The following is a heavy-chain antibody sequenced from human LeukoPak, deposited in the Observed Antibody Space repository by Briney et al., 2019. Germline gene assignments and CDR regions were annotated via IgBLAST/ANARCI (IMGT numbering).Heavy chain of an antibody. Sequence: SETLSLTCTISGGSISSYYWSWIRQPPGKGLEWIGYIYYSGSTNYNPSLKSRVTISVDTSKNQFSLKLSSVTAADTAVYYCARDAIWFGELLLDYWGQGTLVTVSS. D-gene: IGHD3-10*01. CDR1: GGSISSYY. J-gene: IGHJ4*02. V-gene: IGHV4-59*12. CDR3: ARDAIWFGELLLDY. CDR2: IYYSGST.